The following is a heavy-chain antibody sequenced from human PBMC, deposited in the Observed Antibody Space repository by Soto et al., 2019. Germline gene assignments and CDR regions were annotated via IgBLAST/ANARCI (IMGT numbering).Heavy chain of an antibody. D-gene: IGHD2-21*02. V-gene: IGHV4-30-4*01. CDR3: AREPSMQGGGNSVFDY. J-gene: IGHJ4*02. Sequence: PSETLSLTCTVSGGSISSGDYYWSWIRQPPGKGLEWIGYIYYSGSTYYNPSLKSRVTISVDTSKNQFSLKLSSVTAADTAVYYCAREPSMQGGGNSVFDYWGQGTQVTVSS. CDR1: GGSISSGDYY. CDR2: IYYSGST.